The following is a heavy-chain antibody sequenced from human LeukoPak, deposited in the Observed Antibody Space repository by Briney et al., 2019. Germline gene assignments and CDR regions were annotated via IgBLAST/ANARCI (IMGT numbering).Heavy chain of an antibody. CDR2: IYHSGST. CDR1: GDSISSGDYY. D-gene: IGHD2-15*01. V-gene: IGHV4-38-2*02. J-gene: IGHJ6*04. CDR3: ARAPRGNCSGGSCYSLDV. Sequence: PSETLSLTCTVSGDSISSGDYYWSWIRQPPGKGLEWIGSIYHSGSTYYNPSLKSRVTISVDTSKNQFSLKLSSVTAADTAVYYCARAPRGNCSGGSCYSLDVWGKGTTVTVSS.